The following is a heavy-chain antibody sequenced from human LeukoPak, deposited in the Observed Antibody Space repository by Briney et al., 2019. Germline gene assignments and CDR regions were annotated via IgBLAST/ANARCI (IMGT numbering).Heavy chain of an antibody. CDR3: ARDSGLWFGDYYYYYMDV. CDR1: GGSISSGSYY. Sequence: PSETLSLTCTVSGGSISSGSYYWSWIRQPAGKGLERIGRIYTSGSTTYNPSLKSRVTISVDTSKNQFSLKLNSVSAADTAVYYCARDSGLWFGDYYYYYMDVWGKGTTVTVSS. CDR2: IYTSGST. V-gene: IGHV4-61*02. D-gene: IGHD3-10*01. J-gene: IGHJ6*03.